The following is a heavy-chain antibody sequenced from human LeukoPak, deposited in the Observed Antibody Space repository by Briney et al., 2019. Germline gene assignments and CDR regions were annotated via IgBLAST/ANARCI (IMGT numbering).Heavy chain of an antibody. D-gene: IGHD3-22*01. CDR1: GYTFPSYG. J-gene: IGHJ4*02. CDR2: ISAYNGNT. Sequence: ASVTVSCKASGYTFPSYGISWVRQAPGQGLEWMGWISAYNGNTNYAQKLQGRVTMTTDTYTSTAYMELRSLRSDDTAVYYCARGAPTFYYDGSGYYSGDYWGQGTLVTVSS. CDR3: ARGAPTFYYDGSGYYSGDY. V-gene: IGHV1-18*01.